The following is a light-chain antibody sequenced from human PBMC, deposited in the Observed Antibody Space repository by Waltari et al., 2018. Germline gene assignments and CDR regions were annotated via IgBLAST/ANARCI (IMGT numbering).Light chain of an antibody. Sequence: YEMTQPPSVSVSPGQTASITCSGDNLQYKYVYWYQHKPGKSPLLILYRDIERPSGIPERFSGSNSGNTATLTISETQAMDEADYYGQAWDTSTGVVFGGGTKLTVL. V-gene: IGLV3-1*01. CDR1: NLQYKY. CDR3: QAWDTSTGVV. CDR2: RDI. J-gene: IGLJ2*01.